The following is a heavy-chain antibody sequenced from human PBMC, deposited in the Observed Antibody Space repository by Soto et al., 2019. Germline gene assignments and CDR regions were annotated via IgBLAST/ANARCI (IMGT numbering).Heavy chain of an antibody. CDR2: INTNSGGT. J-gene: IGHJ4*02. V-gene: IGHV1-2*02. Sequence: GASVKVSCKASGYTFTGYYIHWVRQAPGQGLEWMGWINTNSGGTNYAQKFQGRVTMTRDTSISTAYMELSRLTSDDTAVYYCARTQTNDYWGQGTLVTGLL. CDR1: GYTFTGYY. CDR3: ARTQTNDY.